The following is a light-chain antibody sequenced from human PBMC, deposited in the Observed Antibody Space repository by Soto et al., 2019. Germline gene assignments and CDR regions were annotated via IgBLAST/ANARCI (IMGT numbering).Light chain of an antibody. CDR1: QSVGSN. CDR2: SAS. Sequence: EIVMTQSPATLSVSPRERATISCRASQSVGSNLAWYQQKPGQAPRLLIYSASTGATGIPAWFSGSGSGTEFSLPTSTLHFEDFAVYYCKQYNNWPRSFGHGTKVDIK. CDR3: KQYNNWPRS. J-gene: IGKJ1*01. V-gene: IGKV3-15*01.